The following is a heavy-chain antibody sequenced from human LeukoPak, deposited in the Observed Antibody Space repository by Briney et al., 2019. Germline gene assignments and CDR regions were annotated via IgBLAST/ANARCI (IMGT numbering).Heavy chain of an antibody. V-gene: IGHV3-7*01. J-gene: IGHJ4*02. CDR1: GFTFSTYW. CDR3: TREAAAGIDY. Sequence: GGSLRLSRAASGFTFSTYWMSWVRQAPGKGLEWVANIKQDGSEKYYLDSVKGRFTISRDNAKNSLYLQMNSLRAEDTAVYFCTREAAAGIDYWGQGALVTVSS. CDR2: IKQDGSEK. D-gene: IGHD6-13*01.